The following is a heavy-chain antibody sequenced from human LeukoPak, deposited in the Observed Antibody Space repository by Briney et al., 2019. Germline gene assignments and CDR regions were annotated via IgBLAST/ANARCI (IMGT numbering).Heavy chain of an antibody. Sequence: SQTLSLTCAVSGGSISSGGYSWGWIRQPPGKGLEWIGYIYHSGSTYYNPSLKSRVTISVDRSKNQFSLKLSSVTAADTAVYYCASRYYYDSSGYYYGPDYWGQGTLVTVSS. D-gene: IGHD3-22*01. CDR3: ASRYYYDSSGYYYGPDY. V-gene: IGHV4-30-2*01. CDR2: IYHSGST. CDR1: GGSISSGGYS. J-gene: IGHJ4*02.